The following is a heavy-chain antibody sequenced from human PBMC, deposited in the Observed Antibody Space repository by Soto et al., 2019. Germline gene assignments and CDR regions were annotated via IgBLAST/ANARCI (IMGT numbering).Heavy chain of an antibody. CDR1: GVAFSSYW. J-gene: IGHJ5*02. CDR3: ARRYSSSWSGFDP. D-gene: IGHD6-13*01. CDR2: IKQDGGER. Sequence: GGSLRLSCAASGVAFSSYWMSWVRQAPGKGLEWVANIKQDGGERYYVDSVKGRFTISRDNAKNSLYLQMNSLRVEDTALYYCARRYSSSWSGFDPWGQGTLVTVSS. V-gene: IGHV3-7*03.